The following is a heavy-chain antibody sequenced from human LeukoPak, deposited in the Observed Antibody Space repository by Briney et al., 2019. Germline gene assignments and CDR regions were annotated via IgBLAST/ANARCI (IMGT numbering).Heavy chain of an antibody. V-gene: IGHV3-7*05. CDR3: ARDGAMVRGIIMTD. CDR1: GFTFSNYW. Sequence: GGSLRLSCAASGFTFSNYWMTWVRQAPGKGLEWVANIKDDGSEKYYVDSVKGRFTISRDNSKNTLYLQMNSLRAEDTALYYCARDGAMVRGIIMTDWGQGTLVTVSS. J-gene: IGHJ4*02. D-gene: IGHD3-10*01. CDR2: IKDDGSEK.